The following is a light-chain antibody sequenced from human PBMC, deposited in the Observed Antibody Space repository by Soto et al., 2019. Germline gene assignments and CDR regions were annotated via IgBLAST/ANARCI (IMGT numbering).Light chain of an antibody. CDR3: CSYAGIDTFVL. J-gene: IGLJ3*02. CDR2: EGN. Sequence: QSVLTQPASVSGSPGQSITISCTGTSSNVGDYNLVSWYQQHPGKAPKLIIYEGNSRPSGVSSRFSGPKSGNTASLTISGLQAEDEGDYYCCSYAGIDTFVLFGGGTKLTVL. CDR1: SSNVGDYNL. V-gene: IGLV2-23*01.